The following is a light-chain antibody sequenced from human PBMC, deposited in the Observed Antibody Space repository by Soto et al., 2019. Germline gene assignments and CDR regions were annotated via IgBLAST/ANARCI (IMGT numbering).Light chain of an antibody. CDR1: RNINNL. CDR3: QRYYSFPLT. Sequence: DIQMTQSPSTLSASVGDRVAITCRASRNINNLLAWYQQKPGKAPKLLIYKASSLESGVPSRFSGSGSGTGFTLTISSLQPDDFATYYCQRYYSFPLTFGGGTKVEIK. J-gene: IGKJ4*01. CDR2: KAS. V-gene: IGKV1-5*03.